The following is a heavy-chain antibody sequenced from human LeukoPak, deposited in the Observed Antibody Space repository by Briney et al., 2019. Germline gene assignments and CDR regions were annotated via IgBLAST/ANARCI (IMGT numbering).Heavy chain of an antibody. CDR2: ISGSGGST. CDR3: ARVPYDYVWGSYRYTLDY. CDR1: GFTFSSYA. Sequence: PGGSLRLSCAASGFTFSSYAMSWVRQAPGKGLEWVSAISGSGGSTYYADSVKGRFTISRDNAKNSLYLQMNSLRAEDTAVYYCARVPYDYVWGSYRYTLDYWGQGTLVTVSS. J-gene: IGHJ4*02. V-gene: IGHV3-23*01. D-gene: IGHD3-16*02.